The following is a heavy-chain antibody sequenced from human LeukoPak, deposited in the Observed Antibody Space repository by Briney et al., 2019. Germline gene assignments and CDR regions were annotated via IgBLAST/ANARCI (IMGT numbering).Heavy chain of an antibody. V-gene: IGHV1-46*01. CDR1: GFTFTRYY. D-gene: IGHD2-2*01. CDR2: IHPSSGST. J-gene: IGHJ5*02. CDR3: ARDSSTSSLADP. Sequence: GASVQVSRKASGFTFTRYYMHWVRQAPGQGLEWMGIIHPSSGSTSYAQKFEGRVTLTRDTSTSTVYMELSSLRSEDTAVYYCARDSSTSSLADPWGQGTLVTVSS.